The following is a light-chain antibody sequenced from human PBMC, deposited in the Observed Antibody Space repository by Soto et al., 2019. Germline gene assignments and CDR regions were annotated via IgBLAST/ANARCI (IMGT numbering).Light chain of an antibody. CDR2: LNSDGSH. Sequence: QPVLTQSPSASASLGASVKLTCTLSNGHSSYAIAWHQQQPEKGPRYLMKLNSDGSHSKGDGIPDRFSGSSSGAERYLTIPSLQSEDEADYYCQTWGTGIQVFGGGTQLTVL. CDR1: NGHSSYA. CDR3: QTWGTGIQV. V-gene: IGLV4-69*01. J-gene: IGLJ2*01.